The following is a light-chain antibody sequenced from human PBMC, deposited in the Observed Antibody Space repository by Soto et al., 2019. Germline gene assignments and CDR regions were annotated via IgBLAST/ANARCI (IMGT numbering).Light chain of an antibody. CDR1: QSISSW. J-gene: IGKJ5*01. V-gene: IGKV1-5*01. CDR3: QQLNSYPQT. Sequence: IPKTQAPSSSSASVGGRGKRKIGASQSISSWLAWYQQKPGKAPKLLVYSASTLQSGVPSRFSGSGSGPDFTLTISSLQPEDSATYFCQQLNSYPQTFGQATRLDI. CDR2: SAS.